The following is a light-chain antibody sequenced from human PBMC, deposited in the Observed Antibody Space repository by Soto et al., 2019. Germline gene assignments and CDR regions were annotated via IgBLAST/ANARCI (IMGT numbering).Light chain of an antibody. V-gene: IGKV3-11*01. J-gene: IGKJ1*01. Sequence: EIVLTQSPATLSLSPGERATLSCRASQSVSSYLAWYQQKPGQAPRLLIYDASNRATGIPARFSGSGAGTDFTLTISRLEPEYAAVYCCQRRSNWPPTFGQGTKVEIK. CDR3: QRRSNWPPT. CDR2: DAS. CDR1: QSVSSY.